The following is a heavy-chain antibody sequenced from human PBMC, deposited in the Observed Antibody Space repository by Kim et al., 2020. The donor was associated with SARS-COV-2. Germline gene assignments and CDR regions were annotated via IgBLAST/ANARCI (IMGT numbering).Heavy chain of an antibody. D-gene: IGHD1-26*01. CDR1: GGTFSSYA. CDR3: ARSGKQAGQWGREWELHYYFDY. J-gene: IGHJ4*02. CDR2: IIPIFGTA. Sequence: SVKVSCKASGGTFSSYAISWVRQAPGQGLEWMGGIIPIFGTANYAQKFQGRVTITADESTSTAYMELSSLRSEDTAVYYCARSGKQAGQWGREWELHYYFDYWGQGTLVTVSS. V-gene: IGHV1-69*13.